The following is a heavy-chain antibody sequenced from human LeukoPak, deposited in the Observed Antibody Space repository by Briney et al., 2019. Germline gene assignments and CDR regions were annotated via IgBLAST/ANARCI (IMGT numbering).Heavy chain of an antibody. J-gene: IGHJ4*02. CDR1: GFTVSSSY. Sequence: GGSLRLSCTGSGFTVSSSYMSWVRQTPGKGLEWVSGTYSGGTTYYADSVKGRVTISRDSSKNTLYLQMNSLRAEDTAVYYCARDRRDGYCLGHWGQGTLVTVSS. D-gene: IGHD5-24*01. V-gene: IGHV3-66*01. CDR3: ARDRRDGYCLGH. CDR2: TYSGGTT.